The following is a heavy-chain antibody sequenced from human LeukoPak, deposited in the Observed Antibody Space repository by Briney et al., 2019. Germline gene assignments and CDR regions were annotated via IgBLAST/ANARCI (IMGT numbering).Heavy chain of an antibody. Sequence: GSLRLSCAASGFTFSSYSMNWVRQPPGKGLEWIGSIYYSGSTYYNPSLKSRVTISVDTSKNQFSLKLSSVTAADTAVYYCARGSGSYSDYWGQGTLVTVSS. CDR2: IYYSGST. CDR3: ARGSGSYSDY. CDR1: GFTFSSYS. V-gene: IGHV4-39*07. D-gene: IGHD1-26*01. J-gene: IGHJ4*02.